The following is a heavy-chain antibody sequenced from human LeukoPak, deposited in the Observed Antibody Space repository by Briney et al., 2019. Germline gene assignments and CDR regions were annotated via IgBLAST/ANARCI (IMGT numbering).Heavy chain of an antibody. J-gene: IGHJ6*02. CDR3: AKDLQDIVTTIVYHYHAMDV. CDR1: GFTFSNYG. D-gene: IGHD5-12*01. Sequence: GRSLRLSCAASGFTFSNYGMHWVRQAPGKGLEWVAVISYHGSKEYYADFVKGRFTISRDNSKNTVYLQMNSLRPEDTAVYYCAKDLQDIVTTIVYHYHAMDVWGQGTTVTVSS. CDR2: ISYHGSKE. V-gene: IGHV3-30*18.